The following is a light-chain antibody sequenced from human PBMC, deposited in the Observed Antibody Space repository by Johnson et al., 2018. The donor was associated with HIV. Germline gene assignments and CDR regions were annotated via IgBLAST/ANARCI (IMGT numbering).Light chain of an antibody. Sequence: HSVLTQPPSVSAAPGRWVTVSCSGTTSNIGDHSVSWFQHLPGAAPKLLIYDNDRRPSGVPDRFSGSKSAASATLDITGLQSGDEGDYYCGTWDSSLRSGFFGTGTKVTVL. J-gene: IGLJ1*01. CDR2: DND. CDR3: GTWDSSLRSGF. CDR1: TSNIGDHS. V-gene: IGLV1-51*02.